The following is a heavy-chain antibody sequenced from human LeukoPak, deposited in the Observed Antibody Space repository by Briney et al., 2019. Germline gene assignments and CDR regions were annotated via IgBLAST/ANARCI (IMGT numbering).Heavy chain of an antibody. D-gene: IGHD3-16*01. J-gene: IGHJ4*02. CDR2: INHSGST. V-gene: IGHV4-34*01. Sequence: PSETLSLTCAVYGGSFSGYYWSWIRQPPGKGLEWIGEINHSGSTNYNPSLKSRVTISVDTSKNQFSLKLSSVTAADTAVYYCASGPMITFGGVEDWGQGTLVTVSS. CDR3: ASGPMITFGGVED. CDR1: GGSFSGYY.